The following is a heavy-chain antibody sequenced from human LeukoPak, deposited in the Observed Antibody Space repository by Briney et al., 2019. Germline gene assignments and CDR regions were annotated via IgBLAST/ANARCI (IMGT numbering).Heavy chain of an antibody. CDR2: ISSSSSYI. V-gene: IGHV3-21*01. D-gene: IGHD5-18*01. J-gene: IGHJ4*02. CDR1: GFTSSSYS. Sequence: GGSPRLSCAASGFTSSSYSMNWVRQTPGKGLEWVSSISSSSSYIYYADSVKGRFTISRDNAKNSLYLQMTSLRAEDTAVYYCARSDTAMVKHFDYWGQGTLVTVSS. CDR3: ARSDTAMVKHFDY.